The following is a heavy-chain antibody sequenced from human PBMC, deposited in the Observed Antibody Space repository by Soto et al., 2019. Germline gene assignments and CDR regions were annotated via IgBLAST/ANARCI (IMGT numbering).Heavy chain of an antibody. D-gene: IGHD1-26*01. J-gene: IGHJ4*01. CDR3: ARGEQYSGRIFDY. CDR2: TYYRSKWYY. Sequence: TLSLTCSITGYSGSINSAGLIWVRQSPSRCLEWLGRTYYRSKWYYEYAVSVRGRITINPDTSKNQYSLQLNSVTPEDTAVYFCARGEQYSGRIFDYWGQGTLVTVSS. V-gene: IGHV6-1*01. CDR1: GYSGSINSAG.